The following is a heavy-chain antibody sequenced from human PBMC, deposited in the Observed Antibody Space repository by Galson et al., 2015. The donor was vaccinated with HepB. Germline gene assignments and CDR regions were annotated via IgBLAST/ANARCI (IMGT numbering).Heavy chain of an antibody. V-gene: IGHV1-2*02. CDR1: GYTFTGYC. J-gene: IGHJ3*02. CDR2: INPNSGGT. D-gene: IGHD1-26*01. Sequence: SVKVSCKASGYTFTGYCVHWVRQAPGQGLEWMGWINPNSGGTYYAQKFQGRVTMTRDTSISTAYVELNRLKSDDTAVYYCAKERGPIVGAQGDDSFDIWGQGTMVTVSS. CDR3: AKERGPIVGAQGDDSFDI.